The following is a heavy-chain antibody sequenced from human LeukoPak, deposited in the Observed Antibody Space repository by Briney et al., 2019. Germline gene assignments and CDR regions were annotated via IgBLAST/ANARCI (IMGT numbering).Heavy chain of an antibody. CDR3: ARTGSLTGYYYFGY. CDR1: GYTFTSYA. CDR2: INAGNGNT. V-gene: IGHV1-3*01. J-gene: IGHJ4*02. D-gene: IGHD3-9*01. Sequence: ASVKVSCKASGYTFTSYAMHWVRQAPGQRLEWMGWINAGNGNTKYSQKFQGRVTITGDTSASTAYMELSSLRSEDTAVYYCARTGSLTGYYYFGYWGQGTLVTVSS.